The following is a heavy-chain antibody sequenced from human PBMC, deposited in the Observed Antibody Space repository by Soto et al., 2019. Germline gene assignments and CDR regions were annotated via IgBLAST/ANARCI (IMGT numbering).Heavy chain of an antibody. J-gene: IGHJ5*02. CDR3: ARQASGYYYGWFDP. D-gene: IGHD3-22*01. Sequence: QLLLQESGPGLVKPSETLSLTCTVSGGSILDSTYYWAWIRQSPGKGLEWIGTIFYSGGTFYTPSLKCRVTMSVDTSNNQFSLKLSSVTAADTAVYYCARQASGYYYGWFDPWGQGTPVTVSS. CDR2: IFYSGGT. CDR1: GGSILDSTYY. V-gene: IGHV4-39*01.